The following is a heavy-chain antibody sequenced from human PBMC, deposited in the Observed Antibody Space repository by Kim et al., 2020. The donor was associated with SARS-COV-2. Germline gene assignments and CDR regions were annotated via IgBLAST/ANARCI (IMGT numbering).Heavy chain of an antibody. CDR3: RNVFTTIFQIYYGIVV. D-gene: IGHD3-9*01. V-gene: IGHV3-23*01. CDR2: ISGGASNT. CDR1: GFTFSDHV. Sequence: GGSLRLSCAASGFTFSDHVMAWVRQSPEKGLEWVSAISGGASNTFYAESLKGRFTISTDNSKHTLYLQMNSLSPEDPDKKNCRNVFTTIFQIYYGIVV. J-gene: IGHJ6*01.